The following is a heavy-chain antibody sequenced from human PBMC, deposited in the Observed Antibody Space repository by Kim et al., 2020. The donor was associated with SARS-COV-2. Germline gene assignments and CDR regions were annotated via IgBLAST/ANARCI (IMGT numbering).Heavy chain of an antibody. J-gene: IGHJ6*02. D-gene: IGHD3-3*02. Sequence: GESLKISCKGSGYSFTSYWISWVRQMPGKGLEWMGRIDPSDSYTNYSPSFQGHVTISADKSISTAYLQWSSLKASDTAMYCCARLPFLEWLHYGMDVWGQGTTVTVSS. V-gene: IGHV5-10-1*01. CDR2: IDPSDSYT. CDR3: ARLPFLEWLHYGMDV. CDR1: GYSFTSYW.